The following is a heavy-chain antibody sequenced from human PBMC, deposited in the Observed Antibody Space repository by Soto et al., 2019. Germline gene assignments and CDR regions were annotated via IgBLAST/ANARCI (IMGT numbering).Heavy chain of an antibody. J-gene: IGHJ1*01. CDR1: GFTFSSYW. V-gene: IGHV3-74*01. CDR3: ARLPNKSPQN. CDR2: MSNDGSS. Sequence: EVQLVESGGGLVQPGGSLRLSCVASGFTFSSYWMHWVRQAPGKGLVWVSSMSNDGSSIYEDHVKGRFTISRDNAKNTLYLQVNSLRAEDTAVYYCARLPNKSPQNWGQGTLVIVSP.